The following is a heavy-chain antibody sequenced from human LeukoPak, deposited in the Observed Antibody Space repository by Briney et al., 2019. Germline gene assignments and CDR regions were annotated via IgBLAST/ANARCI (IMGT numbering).Heavy chain of an antibody. CDR2: INPNSGGT. D-gene: IGHD2-2*01. Sequence: ASVKVSCKASGYTFTGYYIHWARQAPGQGLEWMGWINPNSGGTNYAQKFQGRVTMTRDTSISTAYMELSRLRSDDTAVYYCARRVPAAWGYYGMDVWGQGTTVTVSS. V-gene: IGHV1-2*02. J-gene: IGHJ6*02. CDR3: ARRVPAAWGYYGMDV. CDR1: GYTFTGYY.